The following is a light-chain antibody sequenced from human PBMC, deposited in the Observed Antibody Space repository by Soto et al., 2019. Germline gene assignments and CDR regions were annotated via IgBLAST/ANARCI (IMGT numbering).Light chain of an antibody. Sequence: EIVLTQSPGTLSLSPGERATLSCRASQSINSSYLAWYQQKPGQAPRLLISGTISRATGIPDRFSGSGSGTDFTLTISRLEPEDFAVYYCQQYGSPLWTFGQGTKVEIK. V-gene: IGKV3-20*01. J-gene: IGKJ1*01. CDR1: QSINSSY. CDR2: GTI. CDR3: QQYGSPLWT.